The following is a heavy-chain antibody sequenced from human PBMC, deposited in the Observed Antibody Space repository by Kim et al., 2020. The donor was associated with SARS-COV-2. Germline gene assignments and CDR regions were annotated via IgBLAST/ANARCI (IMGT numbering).Heavy chain of an antibody. Sequence: NYNPPLKSPVIISVDTSKNQFSLNLTSVTAADTAVYFCARSGGYIPYLDSWGLGTLVTVSS. J-gene: IGHJ4*02. D-gene: IGHD2-2*02. V-gene: IGHV4-59*01. CDR3: ARSGGYIPYLDS.